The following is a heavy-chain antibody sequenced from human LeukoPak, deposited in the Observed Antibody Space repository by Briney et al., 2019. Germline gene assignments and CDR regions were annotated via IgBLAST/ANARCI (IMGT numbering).Heavy chain of an antibody. Sequence: PGGPLRLSCAASGFTLSSYAMSWVRQAPGKGLEWVSVISGTGGWTSYADSVRGRFTISRDNSKNTLHLQMNSLRAEDTAVYYCAKDYGGNPFDYWGQGTLVTVSS. CDR3: AKDYGGNPFDY. CDR1: GFTLSSYA. CDR2: ISGTGGWT. J-gene: IGHJ4*02. D-gene: IGHD4-23*01. V-gene: IGHV3-23*01.